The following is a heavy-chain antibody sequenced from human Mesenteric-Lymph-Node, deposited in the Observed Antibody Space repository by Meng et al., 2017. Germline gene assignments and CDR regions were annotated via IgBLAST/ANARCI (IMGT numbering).Heavy chain of an antibody. CDR1: GFVFGASV. Sequence: GESLKISCAASGFVFGASVIHWVRQAPGKGLEWVSVIGTDANDVYYADSVKGRFTISRDNSKNTVDLQMNSLRAEDTAVYYCARERVSGDYWGQGTLVTVSS. CDR3: ARERVSGDY. J-gene: IGHJ4*02. D-gene: IGHD6-25*01. CDR2: IGTDANDV. V-gene: IGHV3-30*02.